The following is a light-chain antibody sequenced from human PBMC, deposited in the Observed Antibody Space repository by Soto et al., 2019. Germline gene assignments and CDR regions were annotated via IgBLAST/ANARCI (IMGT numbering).Light chain of an antibody. CDR1: QSISSW. Sequence: DIQMTQSPSTLSASVGDRVTITCRASQSISSWLAWYQQKPGKAPKLLIYDASSLESGVPSRFNGSGSGTESTLTICSLQPDDFATYYCQQYNSYSRTFGQGTKVDIK. CDR2: DAS. V-gene: IGKV1-5*01. J-gene: IGKJ1*01. CDR3: QQYNSYSRT.